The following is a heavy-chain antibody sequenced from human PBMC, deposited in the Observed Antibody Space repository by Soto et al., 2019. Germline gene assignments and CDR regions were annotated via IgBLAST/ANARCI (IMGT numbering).Heavy chain of an antibody. CDR1: GGSISSGDYY. Sequence: QVQLQESGPGLVKPSQTLSLTCTVSGGSISSGDYYWSWIRQPPGKGLEWIGYIYYSGSTYYNPSLRIRVTISVDASKNQFSMKLSSVTAADTGVYYCARGGKDGCGYYRYWGQGTLVTVSS. J-gene: IGHJ4*02. CDR3: ARGGKDGCGYYRY. CDR2: IYYSGST. V-gene: IGHV4-30-4*01. D-gene: IGHD3-22*01.